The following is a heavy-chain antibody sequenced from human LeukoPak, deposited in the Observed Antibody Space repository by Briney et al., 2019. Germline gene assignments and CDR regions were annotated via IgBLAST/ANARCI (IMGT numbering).Heavy chain of an antibody. D-gene: IGHD2-21*02. CDR2: IQYDGNRK. CDR3: AKKKTGSGDRSDY. V-gene: IGHV3-30*02. J-gene: IGHJ4*02. Sequence: GGSLRLSCAASGFTFSHYGMHWVRQAPGKGLEWVAYIQYDGNRKNYADSVKGRFTISRDNPKSLLYVQMNMLTAEDTAVYFCAKKKTGSGDRSDYWGQGTLVTVSS. CDR1: GFTFSHYG.